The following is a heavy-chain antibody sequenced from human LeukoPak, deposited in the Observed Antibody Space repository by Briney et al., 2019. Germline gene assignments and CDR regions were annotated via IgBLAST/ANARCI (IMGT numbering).Heavy chain of an antibody. CDR1: GFTFSSYA. V-gene: IGHV4-39*01. CDR2: IYYSGST. J-gene: IGHJ4*02. CDR3: ARVGYGDYGSGSYYNDFDY. D-gene: IGHD3-10*01. Sequence: GSLRLSCAASGFTFSSYAMSWVRQPPGKGLEWIGSIYYSGSTYYNPSLKSRVTISVDTSKNQFSPKLSSVTAADTAVYYCARVGYGDYGSGSYYNDFDYWGQGTLVTVSS.